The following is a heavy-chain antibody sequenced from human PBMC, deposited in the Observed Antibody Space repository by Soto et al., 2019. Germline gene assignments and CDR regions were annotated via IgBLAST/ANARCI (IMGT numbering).Heavy chain of an antibody. CDR1: GYTFTSYY. Sequence: GASVKVSCKASGYTFTSYYMHWVRQAPGQGLEWMGIINPSGGSTSYAQKFQGRVTMTRDTSTSTVYMELSSLRSEDTAVYYCARNGRYCSSTSCYTVYNWFDPWGQGTLVTVS. D-gene: IGHD2-2*02. CDR2: INPSGGST. CDR3: ARNGRYCSSTSCYTVYNWFDP. V-gene: IGHV1-46*01. J-gene: IGHJ5*02.